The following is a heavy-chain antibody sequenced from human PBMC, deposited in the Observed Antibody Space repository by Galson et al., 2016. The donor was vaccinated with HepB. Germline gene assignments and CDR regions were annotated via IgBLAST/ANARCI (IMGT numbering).Heavy chain of an antibody. D-gene: IGHD3-16*01. J-gene: IGHJ4*02. CDR1: GYTFTSYW. V-gene: IGHV5-51*01. Sequence: QSGAEVKKPGESLKISCQGSGYTFTSYWIGWVRQMPGKGLAWMGIIYPADPETRYSTSFRAQVNVSADKSVRTASLQWRSLKASDTAMYYCVGGGGVGIYFDHWGQGTLLTVSS. CDR2: IYPADPET. CDR3: VGGGGVGIYFDH.